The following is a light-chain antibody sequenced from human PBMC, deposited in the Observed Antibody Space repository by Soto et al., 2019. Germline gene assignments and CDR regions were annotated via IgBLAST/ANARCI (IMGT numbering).Light chain of an antibody. Sequence: QSVLTQPPSVSGAPGQRVTISCTGSGSNIGAGYDVHWYQQLPGTAPKLLVYGNTNRPSGVPDRFSGSKSGTSASLAITGLQADDEAEYYCQSYDTSLRGYVFGTGTKLTVL. CDR3: QSYDTSLRGYV. CDR2: GNT. CDR1: GSNIGAGYD. J-gene: IGLJ1*01. V-gene: IGLV1-40*01.